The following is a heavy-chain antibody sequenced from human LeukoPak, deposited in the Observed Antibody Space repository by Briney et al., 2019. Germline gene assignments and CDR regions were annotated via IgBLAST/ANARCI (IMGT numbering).Heavy chain of an antibody. CDR1: GFTFSSYE. Sequence: PGGSLRLSCAASGFTFSSYEMNWVRQAPGKGLGWVSYISSSCSTIYYADSVKGRFTIPRDNAKNSLYLQMNSLRAEDTAVYYCAKGSLDYCGQGTLVTVSS. CDR2: ISSSCSTI. CDR3: AKGSLDY. J-gene: IGHJ4*02. D-gene: IGHD2-15*01. V-gene: IGHV3-48*03.